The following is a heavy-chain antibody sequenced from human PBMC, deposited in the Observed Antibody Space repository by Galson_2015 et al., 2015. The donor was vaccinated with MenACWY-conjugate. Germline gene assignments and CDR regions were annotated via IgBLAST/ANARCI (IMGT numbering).Heavy chain of an antibody. CDR1: GFTFGRYG. CDR2: IRSDGSDK. D-gene: IGHD1-1*01. CDR3: ATERDVVRTTFCFDK. Sequence: SLRLSCAASGFTFGRYGIHWVRQAPGKGLEWVAFIRSDGSDKYYTDTDSVRGRFTISRGNSRTTVYLQMNSLRPEDTAVYYCATERDVVRTTFCFDKWGRRTLVTVSS. J-gene: IGHJ4*02. V-gene: IGHV3-30*02.